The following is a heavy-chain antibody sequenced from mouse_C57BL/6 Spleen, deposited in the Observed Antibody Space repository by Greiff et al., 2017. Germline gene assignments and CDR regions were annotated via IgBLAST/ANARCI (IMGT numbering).Heavy chain of an antibody. CDR3: TTGPVRADCYGSSPHFDY. CDR2: IDPENGDT. D-gene: IGHD1-1*01. J-gene: IGHJ2*01. CDR1: GFNIKDDY. Sequence: EVQLQQSGAELVRPGASVKLSCTASGFNIKDDYMHWVKQRPEQGLEWIGWIDPENGDTEYASKFQGKATITADTASNTAYLQRSSLTSEDTAVHYYTTGPVRADCYGSSPHFDYWGQGTTLTVSS. V-gene: IGHV14-4*01.